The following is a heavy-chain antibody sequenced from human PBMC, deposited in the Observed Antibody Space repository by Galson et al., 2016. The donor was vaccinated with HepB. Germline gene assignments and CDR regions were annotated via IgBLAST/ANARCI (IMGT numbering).Heavy chain of an antibody. CDR2: ISWSGNSI. CDR1: GFGFDDFA. Sequence: SLRLSCAASGFGFDDFAMHWVRQAPGKGLEWVSGISWSGNSIAYADPVKGRFTISRDNAKNSLFLQMRNLRPEDAAFYYCVKDNWEREAGIGGYFDLWGQGTLVTGSS. J-gene: IGHJ4*02. V-gene: IGHV3-9*01. CDR3: VKDNWEREAGIGGYFDL. D-gene: IGHD1-26*01.